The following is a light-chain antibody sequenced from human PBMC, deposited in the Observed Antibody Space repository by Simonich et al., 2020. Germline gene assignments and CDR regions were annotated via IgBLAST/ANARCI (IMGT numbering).Light chain of an antibody. CDR3: QQSYSNPWT. CDR1: QSISSY. V-gene: IGKV1-39*01. Sequence: DIQMTQSPSSLSAAVGERVTIPCRASQSISSYLNWDQQKPGKAPKLMIYAASSLQSGVPSRFSGSGSGTDFTLTISSLQPEDFATYYCQQSYSNPWTFGQGTKVEIK. CDR2: AAS. J-gene: IGKJ1*01.